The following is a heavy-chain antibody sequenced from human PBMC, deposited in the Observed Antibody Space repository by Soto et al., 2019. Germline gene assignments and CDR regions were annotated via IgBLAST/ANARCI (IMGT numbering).Heavy chain of an antibody. J-gene: IGHJ1*01. CDR2: INHSGST. CDR1: GGSFSGYY. CDR3: ARRVLRRYQRGYFQP. Sequence: QVQLQQWGAGLLKPSETLSLTCAVYGGSFSGYYWSWIRQPPGKGLEWIGEINHSGSTNYNPSLKSRVTKPVDTSKNPFSLKLSSVTAADTAVYDCARRVLRRYQRGYFQPWGQGTLVTVSS. V-gene: IGHV4-34*01. D-gene: IGHD4-17*01.